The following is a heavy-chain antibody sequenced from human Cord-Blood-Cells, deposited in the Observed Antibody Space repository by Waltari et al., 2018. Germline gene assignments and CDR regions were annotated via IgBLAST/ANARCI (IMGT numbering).Heavy chain of an antibody. CDR1: GGSFSGYY. J-gene: IGHJ3*02. Sequence: QVQLQQWGAGLLKPSETLSLTCAVYGGSFSGYYWSWIRQPPGKGLEWIGEINHSGSTNYNPSLKSRGTISVDTSKNQFSLKLSSVTAADTAVYYCARKGLRRAFDIWGQGTMVTVSS. V-gene: IGHV4-34*01. CDR2: INHSGST. CDR3: ARKGLRRAFDI. D-gene: IGHD2-15*01.